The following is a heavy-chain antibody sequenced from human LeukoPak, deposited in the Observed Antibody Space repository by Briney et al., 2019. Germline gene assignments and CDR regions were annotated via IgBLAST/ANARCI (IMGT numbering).Heavy chain of an antibody. Sequence: GGSLRLSCAVSAFTFSSYEMNWVRQAPGKGLEWVSYISSSGSTIYYADSVKGRFTISRDNAKKSLYLQMNSLRAEDTAVYYCARDGIFGVVFSSPPKWGQGTLVTFSS. J-gene: IGHJ4*02. CDR1: AFTFSSYE. V-gene: IGHV3-48*03. CDR3: ARDGIFGVVFSSPPK. CDR2: ISSSGSTI. D-gene: IGHD3-3*01.